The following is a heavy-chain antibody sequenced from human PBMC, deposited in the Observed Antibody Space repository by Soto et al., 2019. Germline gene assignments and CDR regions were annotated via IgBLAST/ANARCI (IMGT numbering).Heavy chain of an antibody. D-gene: IGHD3-22*01. J-gene: IGHJ3*02. CDR3: ARAGATYYYDSSGSDYAFDI. V-gene: IGHV4-30-4*01. Sequence: QVQLQESGPGLVKPSQTLSLTCTVSGGSISSGDYSWRWIRQPPGKVLEWIGYIYYSGSTYYNPSLKSRVTISVDTSKNQFSLKLSSVTAADTAVYYCARAGATYYYDSSGSDYAFDIWGQGTMVTVSS. CDR1: GGSISSGDYS. CDR2: IYYSGST.